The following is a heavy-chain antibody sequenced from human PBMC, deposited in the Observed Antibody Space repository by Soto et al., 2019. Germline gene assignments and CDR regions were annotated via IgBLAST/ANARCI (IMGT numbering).Heavy chain of an antibody. CDR3: AKVARLIVVVIAPNYYYMDV. J-gene: IGHJ6*03. Sequence: PGGSLRLSCVASGFTFSNTWMTWVRQAPGKGLEWVSAISGSGGSTYYADSVKGRFTISRDNSKNTLYLQMNSLRAEDTAVYYCAKVARLIVVVIAPNYYYMDVWGKGTTVTVSS. V-gene: IGHV3-23*01. D-gene: IGHD2-21*01. CDR1: GFTFSNTW. CDR2: ISGSGGST.